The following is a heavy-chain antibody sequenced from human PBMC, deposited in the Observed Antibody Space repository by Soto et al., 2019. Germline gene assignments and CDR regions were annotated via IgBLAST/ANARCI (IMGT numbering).Heavy chain of an antibody. Sequence: PSQTLSLTCIVSGGSISEKYWNWVRQPPGKGLEWIGIIFANGHTDYNPSLKSRVTMSVDASKNQFSLRLTSMTAADTAVYYCVASLAASGLNWLDPWGRGTLVNVSS. V-gene: IGHV4-4*07. CDR2: IFANGHT. J-gene: IGHJ5*02. CDR3: VASLAASGLNWLDP. D-gene: IGHD6-13*01. CDR1: GGSISEKY.